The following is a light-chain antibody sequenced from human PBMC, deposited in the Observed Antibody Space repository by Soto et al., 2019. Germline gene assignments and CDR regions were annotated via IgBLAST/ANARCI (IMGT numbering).Light chain of an antibody. CDR3: LLSYSGARQKV. J-gene: IGLJ1*01. V-gene: IGLV7-46*01. CDR2: DTS. CDR1: TGAVTSGHY. Sequence: QTVVTQEPSLTVSPGGTVTLTCGSSTGAVTSGHYPYWFQQEPGQAPRTLIYDTSNKHSWTPARFSGSLLGGKAALTLSGAQPEDEADYYCLLSYSGARQKVFGTGTKLTV.